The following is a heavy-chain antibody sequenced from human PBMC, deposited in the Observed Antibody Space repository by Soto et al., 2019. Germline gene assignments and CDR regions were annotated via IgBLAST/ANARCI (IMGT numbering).Heavy chain of an antibody. CDR2: INHSGST. J-gene: IGHJ3*02. V-gene: IGHV4-34*01. CDR3: ARLGIAVACTSRVRAFDI. CDR1: GGSFSGYY. Sequence: SETLSLTCAVYGGSFSGYYWSWIRQPPGKGLEWIGEINHSGSTNYNPSLKSRVTISVDTSKNQFSLKLSSVTAADTAVYYCARLGIAVACTSRVRAFDIWGQGTTVT. D-gene: IGHD6-19*01.